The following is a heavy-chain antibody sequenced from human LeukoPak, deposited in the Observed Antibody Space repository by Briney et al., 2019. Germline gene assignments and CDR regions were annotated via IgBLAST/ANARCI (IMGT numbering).Heavy chain of an antibody. Sequence: QPGGSLRLSCAASGFTLSSYGMHWVRQAPGKGLEWVAFIRYDGSNKYYADSVKGRFTISRDNSKNTLYLQMNSLRAEDTAVYYCARGPSGYHNTGGQGTLVTVSS. V-gene: IGHV3-30*02. CDR1: GFTLSSYG. J-gene: IGHJ4*02. CDR2: IRYDGSNK. D-gene: IGHD5-12*01. CDR3: ARGPSGYHNT.